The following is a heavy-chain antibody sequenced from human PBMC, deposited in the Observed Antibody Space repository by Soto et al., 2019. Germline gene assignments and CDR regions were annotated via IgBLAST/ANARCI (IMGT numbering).Heavy chain of an antibody. CDR2: ITSGSDYI. V-gene: IGHV3-21*01. Sequence: GGSLRLSCAASGFTFSNYGMSWVRQAPGKGLEWVSSITSGSDYIYYADSLRGRFTISRDNAKNSLFLQMNRLRAEDTAVYYCARVDGYTYPNDYWGQGTLVTVLL. D-gene: IGHD5-12*01. J-gene: IGHJ4*02. CDR3: ARVDGYTYPNDY. CDR1: GFTFSNYG.